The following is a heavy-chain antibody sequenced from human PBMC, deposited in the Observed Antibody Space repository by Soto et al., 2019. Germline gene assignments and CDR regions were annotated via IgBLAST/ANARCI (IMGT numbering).Heavy chain of an antibody. CDR2: INGDGSGT. J-gene: IGHJ4*02. Sequence: GGSLRLSCAASGFTFGSPWMHWVRQSPGQGLVWVSRINGDGSGTSYAGSVEGRFTISRENAKNTLYLQMNSLRVEDGGVYYWTRGWVERFFRQPQNDYWGKGTLVTVSS. D-gene: IGHD3-3*01. CDR3: TRGWVERFFRQPQNDY. V-gene: IGHV3-74*01. CDR1: GFTFGSPW.